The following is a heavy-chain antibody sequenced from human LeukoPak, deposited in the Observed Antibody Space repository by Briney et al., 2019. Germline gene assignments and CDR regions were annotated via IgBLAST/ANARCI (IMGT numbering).Heavy chain of an antibody. Sequence: SETLSLTCTVSGGSISSYYWSWIRQPPGKGLEWIGYIYYSGSTNYNPSLKSRVTISVDTSKNQFSLKLSSATAADTAVYYCARAVGWFGALDYWGQGTLVTVSS. CDR2: IYYSGST. CDR3: ARAVGWFGALDY. CDR1: GGSISSYY. J-gene: IGHJ4*02. D-gene: IGHD3-10*01. V-gene: IGHV4-59*01.